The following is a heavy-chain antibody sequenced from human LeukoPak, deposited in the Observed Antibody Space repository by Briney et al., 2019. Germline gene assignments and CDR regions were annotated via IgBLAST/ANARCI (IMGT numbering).Heavy chain of an antibody. Sequence: ASVKVSCKASGYTFTSYGISWVRQAPGQGLEWMGWSSAYNGNTNYAQKLQGRVTMTTDTSTSTAYMELRSLRSDDTAVYYCARDSDDFWSGYYKPLPYRVEASYYMDVWGKGTTVTVSS. D-gene: IGHD3-3*01. CDR1: GYTFTSYG. J-gene: IGHJ6*03. V-gene: IGHV1-18*01. CDR3: ARDSDDFWSGYYKPLPYRVEASYYMDV. CDR2: SSAYNGNT.